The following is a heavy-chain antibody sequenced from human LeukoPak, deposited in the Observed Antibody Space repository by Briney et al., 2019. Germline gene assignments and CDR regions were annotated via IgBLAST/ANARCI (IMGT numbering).Heavy chain of an antibody. CDR1: GFTFSSYS. D-gene: IGHD2-2*01. J-gene: IGHJ6*03. CDR3: ARDGRVVVVPAASHMDV. Sequence: GGSLRLSCAASGFTFSSYSMNWVRQAPGKGLEWVSYISSSSSTIYYADSVKGRFTIPRDNAKNSLYLQMNSLRAEDTAVYYCARDGRVVVVPAASHMDVWGKGTTVTVSS. V-gene: IGHV3-48*04. CDR2: ISSSSSTI.